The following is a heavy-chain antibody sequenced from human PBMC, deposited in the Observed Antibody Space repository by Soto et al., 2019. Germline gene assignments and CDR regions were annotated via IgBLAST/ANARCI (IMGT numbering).Heavy chain of an antibody. CDR3: ARLFSAWGLPSYYYMDV. CDR1: GGSISSSSYY. Sequence: SETLSLTCTVSGGSISSSSYYWGWIRQPPGKGLEWIGSIYYSGSTYYNPSLKSRVTISVDTSKNQFSLKLSSVTAADTAVYYCARLFSAWGLPSYYYMDVWGKGTTVTVSS. J-gene: IGHJ6*03. D-gene: IGHD7-27*01. CDR2: IYYSGST. V-gene: IGHV4-39*01.